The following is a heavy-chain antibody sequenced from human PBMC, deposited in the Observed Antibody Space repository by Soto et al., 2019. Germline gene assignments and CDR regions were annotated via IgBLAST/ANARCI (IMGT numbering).Heavy chain of an antibody. CDR1: GFSFSHAW. Sequence: PGGSLRLSCSASGFSFSHAWMNWVRQVPGKGLEWVGRIKSKTDGGTIDSAAPVKGRFSISRNDSKNTLYLQMNSLKTEDTGIYYCTTDYYRNGYNNWGQGTPVTVSS. J-gene: IGHJ4*02. D-gene: IGHD6-19*01. CDR3: TTDYYRNGYNN. V-gene: IGHV3-15*07. CDR2: IKSKTDGGTI.